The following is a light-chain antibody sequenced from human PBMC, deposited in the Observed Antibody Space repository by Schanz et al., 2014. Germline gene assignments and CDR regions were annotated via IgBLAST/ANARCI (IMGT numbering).Light chain of an antibody. Sequence: QSVLTQPPSASGTPGQRVTISCSGSSSNIGSNPVNWYQQLPRAAPTLLIYTSDQRPSGVPDRFSGSKSGTSASLAISGLQSEDEADYFCATWDDSLYVVFGGGTKLTVL. CDR2: TSD. CDR3: ATWDDSLYVV. CDR1: SSNIGSNP. V-gene: IGLV1-44*01. J-gene: IGLJ3*02.